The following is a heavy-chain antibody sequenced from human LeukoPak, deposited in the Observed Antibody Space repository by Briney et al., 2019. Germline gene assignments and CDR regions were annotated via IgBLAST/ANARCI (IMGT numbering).Heavy chain of an antibody. Sequence: ASVKVSCKASGYTFTGYYIHWVRQAPGQGLEWMGWINPDSGGTNYAQKFQGRVTMTRDTSLSTAYMELSSLTSDDTAVFYCARYDSRINWFDPWGQGTLVTVSS. CDR3: ARYDSRINWFDP. D-gene: IGHD3-22*01. CDR1: GYTFTGYY. J-gene: IGHJ5*02. V-gene: IGHV1-2*02. CDR2: INPDSGGT.